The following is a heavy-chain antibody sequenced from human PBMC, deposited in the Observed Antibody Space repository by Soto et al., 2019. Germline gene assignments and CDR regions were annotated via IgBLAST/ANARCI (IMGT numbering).Heavy chain of an antibody. J-gene: IGHJ6*03. CDR1: GFTFSSYA. CDR3: AKSTPGDDILTGYYSDYYYYYMDI. V-gene: IGHV3-23*01. D-gene: IGHD3-9*01. Sequence: GGSLRLSCAASGFTFSSYAMSWVRQAPGKGLEWVSAISGSGGSTYYADSVKGRFTISRDNSKNTLYLQMNSLRAEDTAVYYCAKSTPGDDILTGYYSDYYYYYMDIWGKATTVTVSS. CDR2: ISGSGGST.